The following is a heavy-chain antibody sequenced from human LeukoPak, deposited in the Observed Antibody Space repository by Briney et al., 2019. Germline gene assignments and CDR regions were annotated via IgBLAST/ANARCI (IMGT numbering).Heavy chain of an antibody. CDR2: INPNSGGT. D-gene: IGHD2-15*01. J-gene: IGHJ3*02. V-gene: IGHV1-2*02. Sequence: ASVKVSCKASGYTLTSYYMHWVRQAPGQGLEWMGWINPNSGGTNYAQKFQGRVTMTRDTSISTAYMELSRLRSDDTAVYYCARVGGGTNAFDIWGQGTMVTVSS. CDR1: GYTLTSYY. CDR3: ARVGGGTNAFDI.